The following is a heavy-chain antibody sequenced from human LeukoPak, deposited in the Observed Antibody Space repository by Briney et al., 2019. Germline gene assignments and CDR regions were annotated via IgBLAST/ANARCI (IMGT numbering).Heavy chain of an antibody. CDR3: ASIRRDYYDSSGYYYFDY. CDR2: IYYSGST. CDR1: GGSISSYY. D-gene: IGHD3-22*01. Sequence: SETLSLTCTVSGGSISSYYWSWIRQPPGKGQEWIGYIYYSGSTHYNPSLKSRVNISVDTSKNHVSLKLSSVTAADTAVYYCASIRRDYYDSSGYYYFDYWGQGTLVTVSS. J-gene: IGHJ4*02. V-gene: IGHV4-59*01.